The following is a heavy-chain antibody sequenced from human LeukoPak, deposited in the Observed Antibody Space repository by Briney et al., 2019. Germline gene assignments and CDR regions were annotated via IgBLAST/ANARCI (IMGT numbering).Heavy chain of an antibody. CDR1: GHTFTSYG. CDR2: ISAYNGNT. Sequence: GASVKVSRKASGHTFTSYGISWVRQAPGQGLEWMGWISAYNGNTNYAQKLQGRVTMTTDTSTSTAYMELRSLRSDDTAVYYCARDPLYSGSERLNAFDIWGQGTMVTVSS. CDR3: ARDPLYSGSERLNAFDI. V-gene: IGHV1-18*01. J-gene: IGHJ3*02. D-gene: IGHD1-26*01.